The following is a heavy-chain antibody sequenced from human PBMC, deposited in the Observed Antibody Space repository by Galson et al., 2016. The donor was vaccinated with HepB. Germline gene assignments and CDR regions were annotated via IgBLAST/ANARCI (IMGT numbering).Heavy chain of an antibody. CDR3: AKLRDGYDWGAFDI. D-gene: IGHD3-16*01. Sequence: SLRLSCAASGVTVSSNHMTWIRQAPGKGLEWVSVIFSGGYTYYSDSVKGRFTTSRDNSKNMVYLQMNGLRVEDTAKYYCAKLRDGYDWGAFDIWGLGTTVSVSS. CDR1: GVTVSSNH. J-gene: IGHJ6*02. CDR2: IFSGGYT. V-gene: IGHV3-53*01.